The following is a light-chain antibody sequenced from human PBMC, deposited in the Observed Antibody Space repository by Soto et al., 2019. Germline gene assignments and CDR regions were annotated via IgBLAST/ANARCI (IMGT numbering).Light chain of an antibody. CDR3: QQANSFPLT. Sequence: DIQMTQSPSSVSASVGDRVTITCRASQGFSSWVAWYQQKPGEAPRLLIYGASTLQTGVPSRFSGSVSETAFTLTISSLQPEDFATYYYQQANSFPLTCGGGTKVEIK. V-gene: IGKV1D-12*01. CDR2: GAS. J-gene: IGKJ4*01. CDR1: QGFSSW.